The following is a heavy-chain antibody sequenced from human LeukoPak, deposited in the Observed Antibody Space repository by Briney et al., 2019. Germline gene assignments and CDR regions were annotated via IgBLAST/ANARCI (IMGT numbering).Heavy chain of an antibody. V-gene: IGHV4-34*01. J-gene: IGHJ5*02. CDR2: INHSGST. D-gene: IGHD3-22*01. CDR3: ARVRIMAKYYYDSSGYKSHDP. CDR1: GGSISSYY. Sequence: PSETLSLTCTVSGGSISSYYWSWIRQPPGKGLEWIGEINHSGSTNYNPSLKSRVTISVDTSKDQFSLKLSSVTAADTAVYYCARVRIMAKYYYDSSGYKSHDPWGQGTLVTVSS.